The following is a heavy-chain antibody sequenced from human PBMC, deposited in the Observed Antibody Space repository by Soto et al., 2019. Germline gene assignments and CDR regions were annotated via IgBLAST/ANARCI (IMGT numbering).Heavy chain of an antibody. V-gene: IGHV4-59*01. J-gene: IGHJ5*02. Sequence: SETLSLTCTVSGGSISSYYWSWIRQPPGKGLEWIGHIYDSGSTNYNPPLKSRVTISVDTSNNQFSLKLSSVTAADTAVYYCARGYSSSWYWFDPWGQGTLVTVSS. CDR1: GGSISSYY. CDR3: ARGYSSSWYWFDP. CDR2: IYDSGST. D-gene: IGHD6-13*01.